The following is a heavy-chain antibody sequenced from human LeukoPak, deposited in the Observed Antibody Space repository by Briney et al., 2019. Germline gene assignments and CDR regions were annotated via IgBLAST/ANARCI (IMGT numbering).Heavy chain of an antibody. Sequence: GGSLRLSCAASGFTFSTFAMTWVRQAPGKGLEWVSTISGSGGTTYYADSVKGRFTISRDNPKNTLYLQMSSLRAEDTAVYYCAKDHNWGSYWGQGTLVTVSS. D-gene: IGHD7-27*01. V-gene: IGHV3-23*01. J-gene: IGHJ4*02. CDR1: GFTFSTFA. CDR2: ISGSGGTT. CDR3: AKDHNWGSY.